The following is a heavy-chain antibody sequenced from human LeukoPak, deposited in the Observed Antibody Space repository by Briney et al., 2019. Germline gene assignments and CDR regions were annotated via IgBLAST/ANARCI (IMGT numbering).Heavy chain of an antibody. D-gene: IGHD3-10*01. CDR3: ARAGFTFSDYFGSFFDY. J-gene: IGHJ4*02. V-gene: IGHV3-48*01. CDR1: GFTFSSFG. CDR2: ISSSSSTR. Sequence: GGSLRLSCAASGFTFSSFGMSWVRQAPGKGLEWVSHISSSSSTRHYADSVKGRFTLSRDNAKNSLYLQMNSLRAEDTAVYYCARAGFTFSDYFGSFFDYWGQGTLVTVSS.